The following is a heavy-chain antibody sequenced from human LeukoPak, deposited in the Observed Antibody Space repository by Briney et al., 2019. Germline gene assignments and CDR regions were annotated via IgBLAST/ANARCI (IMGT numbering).Heavy chain of an antibody. CDR3: AREYYYDSSGYLDY. J-gene: IGHJ4*02. D-gene: IGHD3-22*01. CDR2: IIPILGIA. V-gene: IGHV1-69*04. Sequence: GPSVKVSCKASGGTFSSYAISWVRQAPGQGLEWMGRIIPILGIANYAQKFQGRVTITADKYTSTAYMEVSSLRSEDTAVYYCAREYYYDSSGYLDYWGQGTLVTGSS. CDR1: GGTFSSYA.